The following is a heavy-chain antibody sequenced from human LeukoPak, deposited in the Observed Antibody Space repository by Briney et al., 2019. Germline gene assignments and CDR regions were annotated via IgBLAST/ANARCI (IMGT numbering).Heavy chain of an antibody. V-gene: IGHV3-74*01. J-gene: IGHJ4*02. CDR1: GXTFSSYW. CDR2: INSAGSST. Sequence: GGSLRLSCAASGXTFSSYWMHWVRQAPGKGLVWVSRINSAGSSTTYADSVKGRFAISRDNAKNTLYLQMNSLRAEDTAVYYCARDYGYSYDYWGQGTLVTVSS. D-gene: IGHD5-18*01. CDR3: ARDYGYSYDY.